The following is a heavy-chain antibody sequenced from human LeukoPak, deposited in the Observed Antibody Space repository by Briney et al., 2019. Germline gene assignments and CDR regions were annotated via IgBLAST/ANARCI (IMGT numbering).Heavy chain of an antibody. CDR1: GYTFTSYY. Sequence: ASVKVSCKASGYTFTSYYMHWVRQAPGQGLGWMGIINPSGGSTSYAQKFQGRVTMTRDTSTSTVYMELSSLRSEDTAVYYCARGCGGDCYATNFDYWGQGTLVTVSS. V-gene: IGHV1-46*01. CDR3: ARGCGGDCYATNFDY. J-gene: IGHJ4*02. D-gene: IGHD2-21*02. CDR2: INPSGGST.